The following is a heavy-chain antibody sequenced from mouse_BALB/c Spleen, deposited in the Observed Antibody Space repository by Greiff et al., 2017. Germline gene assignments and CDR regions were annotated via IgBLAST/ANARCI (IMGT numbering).Heavy chain of an antibody. CDR2: IDPETGGT. V-gene: IGHV1-15*01. Sequence: VQLQQSGAELVRPGASVTLSCKASGYTFTDYEMHWVKQTPVHGLEWIGAIDPETGGTAYNQKFKGKDTLTADKSSSTAYMELRSLTSEDSAVYYCTRVQLGAEGYWGQGTTLTVAS. CDR3: TRVQLGAEGY. J-gene: IGHJ2*01. CDR1: GYTFTDYE. D-gene: IGHD4-1*02.